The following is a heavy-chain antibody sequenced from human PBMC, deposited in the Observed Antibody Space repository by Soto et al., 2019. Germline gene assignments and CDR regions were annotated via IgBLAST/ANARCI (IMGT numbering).Heavy chain of an antibody. Sequence: QVQLQESGPGLVKPSETLSLTCTVSGGSISSYYWSWIRQPPGKGLEWIGYIYYSGSTNYNPSLKSRVTISVDTSKNQFSLKLSSVTAADTAMYYCARGAYDFWSGYSPGWYFDLWGRGTLVTVSS. CDR2: IYYSGST. V-gene: IGHV4-59*01. CDR3: ARGAYDFWSGYSPGWYFDL. CDR1: GGSISSYY. D-gene: IGHD3-3*01. J-gene: IGHJ2*01.